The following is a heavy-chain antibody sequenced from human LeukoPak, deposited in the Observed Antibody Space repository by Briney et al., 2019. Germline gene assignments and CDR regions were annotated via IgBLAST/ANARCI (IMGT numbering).Heavy chain of an antibody. Sequence: PSETLSLTCTGSGGSISSSSYYWGWIRQPPGKGLEWIGSIYYSGSTYYNPSLKSRVTISVDTSKNQFSLKLSSVTAADTALYYCARRVRYYDSSGYPNYYFDYWGQGTLVTVSS. V-gene: IGHV4-39*01. CDR3: ARRVRYYDSSGYPNYYFDY. CDR2: IYYSGST. D-gene: IGHD3-22*01. CDR1: GGSISSSSYY. J-gene: IGHJ4*02.